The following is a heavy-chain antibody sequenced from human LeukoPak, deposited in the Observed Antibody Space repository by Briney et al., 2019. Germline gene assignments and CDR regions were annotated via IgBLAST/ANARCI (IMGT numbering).Heavy chain of an antibody. J-gene: IGHJ4*02. CDR1: GFTFSSYG. D-gene: IGHD5-24*01. Sequence: PGRSLRLSCAASGFTFSSYGMHWVRQAPGKGLEWVAVIWYDGSNEYYADSVKGRFTISRDNSKNTLYLQMNSLRAEDTAVYYCARVSSGSRRDGYNVVDYWGQGTLVTVSS. CDR2: IWYDGSNE. V-gene: IGHV3-33*01. CDR3: ARVSSGSRRDGYNVVDY.